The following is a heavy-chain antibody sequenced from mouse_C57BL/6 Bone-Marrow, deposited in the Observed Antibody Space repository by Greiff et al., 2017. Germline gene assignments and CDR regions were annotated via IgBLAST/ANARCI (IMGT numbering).Heavy chain of an antibody. D-gene: IGHD2-1*01. CDR2: INPGSGGT. CDR3: ARAGYYGKGFAY. J-gene: IGHJ2*01. V-gene: IGHV1-54*01. Sequence: VQLQQSGAELVRPGTSVKVSCKASGYAFTNYLIEWVKQRPGQGLEWIGVINPGSGGTNYNEKFKGKATLTADKSSSTAYMQLSSLTSEDSAVYFCARAGYYGKGFAYWGQGTTLTVSS. CDR1: GYAFTNYL.